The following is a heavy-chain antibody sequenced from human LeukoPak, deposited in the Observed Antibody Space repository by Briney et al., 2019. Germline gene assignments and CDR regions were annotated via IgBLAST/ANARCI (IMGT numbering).Heavy chain of an antibody. CDR2: VGDSGGST. V-gene: IGHV3-23*01. CDR1: GITLSNYG. D-gene: IGHD3-22*01. J-gene: IGHJ4*02. Sequence: GGSLRLSCAVSGITLSNYGMTWVRQAPGKGLEWVAGVGDSGGSTNYADSVKGRFTISRDNSKNTLYLQMNSLRAEDTAVYFCAKRGVVIRVILVGFHKEAYYFDSWGQGALVTVSS. CDR3: AKRGVVIRVILVGFHKEAYYFDS.